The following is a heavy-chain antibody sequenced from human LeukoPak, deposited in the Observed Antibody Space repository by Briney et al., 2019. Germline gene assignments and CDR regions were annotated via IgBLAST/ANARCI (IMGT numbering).Heavy chain of an antibody. J-gene: IGHJ4*02. V-gene: IGHV3-23*01. CDR3: ASQNQG. CDR1: GITLSNYG. Sequence: PGGSLRLSCAVSGITLSNYGMSWVRQAPGKGLEWVAGISGSGGSTNYADSVKGRFTIFRDNAKNTLYLQMNSLRAEDTAVYYCASQNQGWGQGTLVTVSS. CDR2: ISGSGGST. D-gene: IGHD1-14*01.